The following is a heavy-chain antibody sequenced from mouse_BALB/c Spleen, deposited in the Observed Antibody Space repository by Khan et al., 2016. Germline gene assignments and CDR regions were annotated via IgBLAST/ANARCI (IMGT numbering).Heavy chain of an antibody. CDR3: ARRGGYGPFVD. J-gene: IGHJ2*01. Sequence: QVQLKQSGAELARPGASVKLSCKASGYTFTSYWMQWVKQRPGQGLEWIGAIYPGDGATRYTQKFKGKATLTADKSSSTAYMQLSSLASEDAAVYYCARRGGYGPFVDWGQGTTLTVSS. D-gene: IGHD2-2*01. CDR1: GYTFTSYW. V-gene: IGHV1-87*01. CDR2: IYPGDGAT.